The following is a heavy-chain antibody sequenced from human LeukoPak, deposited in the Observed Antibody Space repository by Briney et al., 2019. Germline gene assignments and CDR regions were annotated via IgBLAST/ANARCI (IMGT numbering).Heavy chain of an antibody. D-gene: IGHD3-10*01. CDR3: ARSMVRGYYYYYMDV. CDR1: GGSISSYH. CDR2: IYYSGST. V-gene: IGHV4-59*01. Sequence: SETLSLTCTVSGGSISSYHWSWIRQPPGEGLEWIGYIYYSGSTNYNPSLKSRVTISVDTSKNQFSLKLSSVTAADTAVYYCARSMVRGYYYYYMDVWGKGTTVTISS. J-gene: IGHJ6*03.